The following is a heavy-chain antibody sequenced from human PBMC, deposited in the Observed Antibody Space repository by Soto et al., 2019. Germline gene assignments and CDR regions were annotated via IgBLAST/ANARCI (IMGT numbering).Heavy chain of an antibody. CDR2: ISYDGSNK. J-gene: IGHJ4*02. Sequence: GGSLRLSCAASGFTFSSYGMHWVRQAPGKGLEWVAVISYDGSNKYYADSVKGRFTISRDNSKNTLYLQMNSLRAEDTAVYYCASDDYGAYGGAHWGQGTLVPVPS. CDR1: GFTFSSYG. D-gene: IGHD4-17*01. V-gene: IGHV3-30*03. CDR3: ASDDYGAYGGAH.